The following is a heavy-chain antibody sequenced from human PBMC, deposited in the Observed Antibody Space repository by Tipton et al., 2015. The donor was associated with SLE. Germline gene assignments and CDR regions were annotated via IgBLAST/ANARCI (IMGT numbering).Heavy chain of an antibody. D-gene: IGHD3-22*01. CDR3: ARGYDSSGYCPDY. CDR2: ISSSGSTI. CDR1: GFTFRSYE. Sequence: GSLRLSCAGSGFTFRSYEMNWVRQAPGKGLEWVSYISSSGSTIYYTDSVKGRFTISRDNAKNSLYLQMNSLRAEDTAVYYCARGYDSSGYCPDYWGQGTLVTVSS. V-gene: IGHV3-48*03. J-gene: IGHJ4*02.